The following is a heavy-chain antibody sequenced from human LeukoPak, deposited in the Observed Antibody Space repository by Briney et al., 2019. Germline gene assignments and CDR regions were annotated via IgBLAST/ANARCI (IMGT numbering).Heavy chain of an antibody. CDR1: GFTFDDYA. D-gene: IGHD2-2*02. Sequence: GGSLRLSCAASGFTFDDYAMHWVRQATGKGLEWVSGISWNSGSIGYTDSVKGRFTISRDNAKNSLYLQMNSLRAEDMALYYCAKGGYCSSTSCYMDYWGQGTLVTVSS. V-gene: IGHV3-9*03. CDR2: ISWNSGSI. CDR3: AKGGYCSSTSCYMDY. J-gene: IGHJ4*02.